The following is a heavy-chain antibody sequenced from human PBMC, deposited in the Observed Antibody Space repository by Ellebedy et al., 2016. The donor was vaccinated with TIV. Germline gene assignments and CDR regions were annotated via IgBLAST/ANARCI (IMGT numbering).Heavy chain of an antibody. V-gene: IGHV6-1*01. CDR3: ARGDWLGFDY. CDR2: TYYRSKWYN. J-gene: IGHJ4*02. Sequence: MPSETLSLTCAISGDSVSSDTAAWNWIRQSPSRGLEWLGRTYYRSKWYNDYALSVKGRITINPDTSKNQFSLQLNSVTPEDTAVYYCARGDWLGFDYWGQGTLVTVSS. D-gene: IGHD2-21*02. CDR1: GDSVSSDTAA.